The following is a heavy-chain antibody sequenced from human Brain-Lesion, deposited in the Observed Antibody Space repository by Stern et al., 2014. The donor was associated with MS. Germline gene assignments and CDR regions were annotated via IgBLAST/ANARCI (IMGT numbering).Heavy chain of an antibody. Sequence: VQLVESGGGVVQPGRPLRLSCVAAGFTFGSCAMHWVLQAPGKGLGWGAGVSYDGSNKDYADSVKGRFTISRDNSQNTLYMQMSSLRPEDTAVYYCAKDRQYLTYFFDHWGQGSLVTVSS. CDR2: VSYDGSNK. J-gene: IGHJ5*02. CDR1: GFTFGSCA. D-gene: IGHD2/OR15-2a*01. CDR3: AKDRQYLTYFFDH. V-gene: IGHV3-30*18.